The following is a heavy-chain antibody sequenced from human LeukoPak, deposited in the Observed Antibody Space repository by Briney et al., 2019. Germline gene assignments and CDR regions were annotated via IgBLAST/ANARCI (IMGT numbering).Heavy chain of an antibody. CDR1: GFTFSSYA. V-gene: IGHV3-30-3*01. Sequence: PGRSLRLSCAASGFTFSSYAMHWVRQAPGKGLEWVAVISYDGSNKYYADSVKGRFTISRDNSKSTLYLQMNSLRAEDTAVYYCARDYYDSSGYYAWGQGTLVTVSS. J-gene: IGHJ4*02. CDR3: ARDYYDSSGYYA. D-gene: IGHD3-22*01. CDR2: ISYDGSNK.